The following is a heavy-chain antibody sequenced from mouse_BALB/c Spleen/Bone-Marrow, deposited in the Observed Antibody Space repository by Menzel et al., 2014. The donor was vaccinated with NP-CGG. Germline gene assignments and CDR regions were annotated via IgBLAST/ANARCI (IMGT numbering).Heavy chain of an antibody. Sequence: EVKVIESGGGLVLPGGSLKLSCAASGLDFSRYWMSWVRQAPGKGLEWIGEINPDSSTINYTPSLKDKFIISRDNAKNTLYLRLNKVRSEDTALYFCARPDYYGYLNYWGQGTTPTVSS. D-gene: IGHD1-1*01. CDR3: ARPDYYGYLNY. CDR1: GLDFSRYW. CDR2: INPDSSTI. J-gene: IGHJ2*01. V-gene: IGHV4-1*02.